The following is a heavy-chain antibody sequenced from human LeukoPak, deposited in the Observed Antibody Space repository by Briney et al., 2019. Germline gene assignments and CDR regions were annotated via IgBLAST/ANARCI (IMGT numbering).Heavy chain of an antibody. D-gene: IGHD6-6*01. CDR1: GHTFTAYY. V-gene: IGHV1-46*01. CDR2: INPSGGST. J-gene: IGHJ5*02. CDR3: ARGSYSSSYSWFDP. Sequence: ASVKVSCEASGHTFTAYYMHWMRQAPGQGLEWMGIINPSGGSTSYTQKFQGRVTMTRDTSTSTVYMELSNLKSEDTAVYYCARGSYSSSYSWFDPWGQGTLVTVSS.